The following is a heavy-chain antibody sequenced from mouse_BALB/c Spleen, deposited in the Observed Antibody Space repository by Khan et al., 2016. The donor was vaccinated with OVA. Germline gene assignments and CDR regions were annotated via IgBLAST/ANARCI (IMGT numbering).Heavy chain of an antibody. CDR2: INPSTGYT. J-gene: IGHJ3*01. CDR3: VRDGACQRNDGWFDY. D-gene: IGHD2-14*01. CDR1: GYTFTSYT. V-gene: IGHV1-4*01. Sequence: QVQLKQSGAELARPGASVKMSCKASGYTFTSYTIHWIKERPGQGLEWIGYINPSTGYTNYNQNFKDKATLTTDKSSTTAYLQLNSLTSDDSAVFTGVRDGACQRNDGWFDYWGQGTLVTVSA.